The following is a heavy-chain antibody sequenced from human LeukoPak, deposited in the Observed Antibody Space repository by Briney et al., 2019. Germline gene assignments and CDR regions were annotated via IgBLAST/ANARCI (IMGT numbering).Heavy chain of an antibody. CDR3: ARDVAYYDFWSGYYSNYYYGMDV. J-gene: IGHJ6*02. CDR2: TSSSGSTI. Sequence: KSGGSLRLSCAASGFTFSDYYMSWIRQAPGKGLEWVSYTSSSGSTIYYADSVKGRFTISRDNAKNSLYLQMNSLRVEDTAVYYCARDVAYYDFWSGYYSNYYYGMDVWGQGTTVTVSS. D-gene: IGHD3-3*01. CDR1: GFTFSDYY. V-gene: IGHV3-11*01.